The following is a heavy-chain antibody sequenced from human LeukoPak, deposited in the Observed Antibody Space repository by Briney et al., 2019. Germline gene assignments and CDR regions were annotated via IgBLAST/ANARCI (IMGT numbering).Heavy chain of an antibody. J-gene: IGHJ4*02. D-gene: IGHD2-2*01. CDR3: ARNRCSSTSCYLYYFDY. CDR1: GGTFSSYA. V-gene: IGHV1-69*05. CDR2: IIPIFGTA. Sequence: SVKVSCKASGGTFSSYAISWVRQAPGQRLEWMGGIIPIFGTANYAQKFQGRVTITTDESTSTAYMELSSLRSEDTAVYYCARNRCSSTSCYLYYFDYWGQGTLVTVSS.